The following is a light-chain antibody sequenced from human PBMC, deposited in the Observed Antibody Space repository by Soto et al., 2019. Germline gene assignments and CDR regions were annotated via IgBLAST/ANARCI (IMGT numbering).Light chain of an antibody. CDR2: DVS. J-gene: IGLJ1*01. CDR1: SSDVGGYTY. V-gene: IGLV2-14*01. CDR3: TSYTSSSTPYV. Sequence: QSVLTQPASVSGSPGQSITISCAGTSSDVGGYTYVSWYQQHPGKAPKLMIYDVSNRPSGVSNRFSGSKSGNTASLTISGLQAEDEADYSCTSYTSSSTPYVFGGGTKVTVL.